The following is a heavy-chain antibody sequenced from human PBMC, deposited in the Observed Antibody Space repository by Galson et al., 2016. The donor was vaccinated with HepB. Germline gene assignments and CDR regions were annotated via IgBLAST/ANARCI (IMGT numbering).Heavy chain of an antibody. D-gene: IGHD6-13*01. CDR2: TWFDGNYK. Sequence: SLRLSCAASGLNFISYGMHWVRQAPGKGLERVAVTWFDGNYKDYAESAKGRITVSRDNTKNTLSLQLDSLRAEDTAVYYCARVRYSSSWYVLWYFDLWGRGTLVTVSS. J-gene: IGHJ2*01. CDR1: GLNFISYG. V-gene: IGHV3-33*01. CDR3: ARVRYSSSWYVLWYFDL.